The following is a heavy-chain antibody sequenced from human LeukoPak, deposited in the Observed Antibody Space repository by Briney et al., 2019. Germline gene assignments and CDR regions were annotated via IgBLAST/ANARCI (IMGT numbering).Heavy chain of an antibody. Sequence: GGSLRLSCAASGFTFSSYGMHWVRQPPGKGLEWVTFIRYDGSNKYYADSVKGRFTISRDNSKNTLYLQMNSLRAEDTAVYYCAKPGDIVVVRYYYYMDVWGKGTTVTISS. CDR2: IRYDGSNK. J-gene: IGHJ6*03. CDR3: AKPGDIVVVRYYYYMDV. D-gene: IGHD2-2*01. V-gene: IGHV3-30*02. CDR1: GFTFSSYG.